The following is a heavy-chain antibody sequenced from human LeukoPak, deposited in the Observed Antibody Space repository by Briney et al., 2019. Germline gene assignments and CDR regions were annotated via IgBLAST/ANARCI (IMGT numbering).Heavy chain of an antibody. V-gene: IGHV1-2*02. Sequence: ASVKVSCKASGYTFTCHYLHWVRQAPGQGLEWMGWIYGHDGGTNFAQKFQDRVTMTRDTSITTAYMELTSLTPDDTAVYYCVRDFDWGPDYWGQGTLVTVSS. CDR2: IYGHDGGT. J-gene: IGHJ4*02. CDR3: VRDFDWGPDY. CDR1: GYTFTCHY. D-gene: IGHD3-9*01.